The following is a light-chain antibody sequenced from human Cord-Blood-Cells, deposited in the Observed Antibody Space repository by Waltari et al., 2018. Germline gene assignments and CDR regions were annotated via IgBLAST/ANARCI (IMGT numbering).Light chain of an antibody. CDR3: SSYTSSSTLV. CDR2: DVS. Sequence: QSALTQPASVSGSPAQSITLSSTGTSTDVGGYNHVPWDQQHPGNAPKLLIYDVSNRPSGVSNRFSGSKSGNTASLTISGLQAEDEADYYCSSYTSSSTLVFGTGTKVTVL. V-gene: IGLV2-14*01. J-gene: IGLJ1*01. CDR1: STDVGGYNH.